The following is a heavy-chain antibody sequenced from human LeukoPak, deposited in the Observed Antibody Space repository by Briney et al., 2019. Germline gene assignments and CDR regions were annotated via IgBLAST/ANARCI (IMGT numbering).Heavy chain of an antibody. D-gene: IGHD4-17*01. CDR1: GFTFSSYA. J-gene: IGHJ5*02. V-gene: IGHV3-30*04. CDR3: TVFGDSNH. CDR2: ISYDGSNK. Sequence: GGSLRLSCAASGFTFSSYAMHWVRQAPGKGLEWVAVISYDGSNKYYADSVKGRFTISRDNSKNTLYLQMNSLRAEDTAVYYCTVFGDSNHWGQGTLVTVSS.